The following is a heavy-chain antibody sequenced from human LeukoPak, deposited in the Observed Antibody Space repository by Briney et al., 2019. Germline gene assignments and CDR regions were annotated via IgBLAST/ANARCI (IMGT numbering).Heavy chain of an antibody. V-gene: IGHV4-28*01. CDR2: IHYSGIT. CDR3: ARKPNAVYWFDP. CDR1: GYSISSDNW. D-gene: IGHD4/OR15-4a*01. Sequence: SETLSLTCAVSGYSISSDNWWSWIRQPPGKGLEWIGYIHYSGITYYSPSLRSRVTLSVDTSKNQFSLRLSSVTAVDTAVYYCARKPNAVYWFDPWGQGTLVTVSS. J-gene: IGHJ5*02.